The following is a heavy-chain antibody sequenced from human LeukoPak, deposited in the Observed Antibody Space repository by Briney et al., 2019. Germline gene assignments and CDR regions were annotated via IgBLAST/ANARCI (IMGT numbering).Heavy chain of an antibody. D-gene: IGHD3-22*01. V-gene: IGHV4-59*01. CDR1: GGSISSYY. J-gene: IGHJ4*02. Sequence: SETLSLTCTVSGGSISSYYWSWIRQPPGKGLEWIGYIYYSGSTNYNPSLKSRVTISVDTSKNQFSLKLSSVTAADTAVHYCARGSDSSGYYIFDYWGQGTLVTVSS. CDR3: ARGSDSSGYYIFDY. CDR2: IYYSGST.